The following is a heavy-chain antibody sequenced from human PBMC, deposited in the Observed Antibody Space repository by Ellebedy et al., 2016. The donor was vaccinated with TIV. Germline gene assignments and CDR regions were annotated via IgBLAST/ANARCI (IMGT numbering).Heavy chain of an antibody. Sequence: PGGSLRLSCAASGFTLNTYSRSWVRQAPGKGLEWVSSISCTGGSTWYADPVQGRFTISRDNSKNTVSLQMNSLRADDTAVYYCARLGYRSSWFDYWGQGALVTVSS. V-gene: IGHV3-23*01. CDR3: ARLGYRSSWFDY. CDR2: ISCTGGST. J-gene: IGHJ4*02. D-gene: IGHD6-13*01. CDR1: GFTLNTYS.